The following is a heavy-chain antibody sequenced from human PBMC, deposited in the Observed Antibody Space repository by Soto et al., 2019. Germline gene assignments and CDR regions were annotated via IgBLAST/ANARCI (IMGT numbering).Heavy chain of an antibody. CDR1: GVSISSYY. V-gene: IGHV4-59*01. CDR2: VFYNEII. D-gene: IGHD6-6*01. Sequence: SETLSLTCAVSGVSISSYYWSWIRQPPGKGLEWIGYVFYNEIINYSPSLKGRVTMSMEMSTNHFSLELRSVTAADTAVYFCARVGAGRRSSTHPDYWGEGAMVTVSS. J-gene: IGHJ4*02. CDR3: ARVGAGRRSSTHPDY.